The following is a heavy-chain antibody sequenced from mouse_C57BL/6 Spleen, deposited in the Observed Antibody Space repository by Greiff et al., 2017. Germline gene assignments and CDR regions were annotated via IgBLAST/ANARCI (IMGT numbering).Heavy chain of an antibody. CDR3: ALYYYGSSPAWFAY. CDR1: GYTFTSYW. D-gene: IGHD1-1*01. Sequence: QVQLQQPGAELVKPGASVKLSCKASGYTFTSYWMQWVKQRPGQGLEWIGEIDPSDSYTNYNQKFKGKATLTVDTSSSPAYMQLSSLTSEDSAVYYCALYYYGSSPAWFAYWGQGTLVTVSA. V-gene: IGHV1-50*01. J-gene: IGHJ3*01. CDR2: IDPSDSYT.